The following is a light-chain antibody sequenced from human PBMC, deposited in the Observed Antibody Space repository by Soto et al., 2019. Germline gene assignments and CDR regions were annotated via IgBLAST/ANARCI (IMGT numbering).Light chain of an antibody. CDR2: TAS. J-gene: IGKJ5*01. CDR3: QHRHSYPIT. Sequence: DIQLTQSPSFLSASVGDRVTITCRAGQGISSYLAWYQQEPGKAPKLLIHTASTLQSGVPSRFSGSGSGTEFTLTISSLQPEDFATYYCQHRHSYPITFGQGTRLEIK. V-gene: IGKV1-9*01. CDR1: QGISSY.